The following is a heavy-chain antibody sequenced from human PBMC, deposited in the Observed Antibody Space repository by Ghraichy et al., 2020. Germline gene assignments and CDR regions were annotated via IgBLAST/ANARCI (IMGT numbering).Heavy chain of an antibody. CDR1: GGTFSSYA. D-gene: IGHD3-10*01. CDR2: IIPIFGTA. V-gene: IGHV1-69*13. CDR3: ATHYYGSGMVRFDY. Sequence: SVKVSCKASGGTFSSYAISWVRQAPGQGLEWMGGIIPIFGTANYAQKFQGRVTITADESTSTAYMELSSLRSEDTAVYYCATHYYGSGMVRFDYWGQGTLVTVSS. J-gene: IGHJ4*02.